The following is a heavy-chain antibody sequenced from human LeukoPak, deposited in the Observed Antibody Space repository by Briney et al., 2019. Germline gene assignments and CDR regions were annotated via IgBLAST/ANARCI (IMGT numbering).Heavy chain of an antibody. Sequence: GGSLRLSCAASGFTFSNYAMHWVRQAPGKGLEYVSGISSNGGRTYFGNSVKGRFTISRDNSKNTLYLQMNSLRAEDTAVYYCARDLLPFTMIVVAPPVWGQGTLVTVSS. V-gene: IGHV3-64*01. CDR2: ISSNGGRT. CDR1: GFTFSNYA. J-gene: IGHJ4*02. CDR3: ARDLLPFTMIVVAPPV. D-gene: IGHD3-22*01.